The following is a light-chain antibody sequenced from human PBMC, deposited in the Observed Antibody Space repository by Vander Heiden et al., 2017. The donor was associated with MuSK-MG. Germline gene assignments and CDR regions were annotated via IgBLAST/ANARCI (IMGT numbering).Light chain of an antibody. Sequence: QSVLTQPPSVSAAPGQTVTISCSGSTSNIGDNYVSWYQQFPGTAPKLRIEDNNERPSGIPDRFSGSKSGTSATLGITGPQTGDEADYSCATWDSSLSTLVFGGGTKLTVL. CDR3: ATWDSSLSTLV. V-gene: IGLV1-51*01. CDR1: TSNIGDNY. J-gene: IGLJ2*01. CDR2: DNN.